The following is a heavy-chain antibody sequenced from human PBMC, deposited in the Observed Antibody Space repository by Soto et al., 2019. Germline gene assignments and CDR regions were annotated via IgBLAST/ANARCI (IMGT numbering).Heavy chain of an antibody. Sequence: QLQLQESGPGLVKPSETLSLTCTVSGGSISSSSYYWGWIRQPPGKGLEWIGSIYYSGSTYYNPYLKSRVTISVDTSKNHFSMKLSSVTAADTAVYYCAKGGSGSYSNAFDIWGQGTMVTVSS. CDR3: AKGGSGSYSNAFDI. D-gene: IGHD3-10*01. CDR1: GGSISSSSYY. J-gene: IGHJ3*02. V-gene: IGHV4-39*02. CDR2: IYYSGST.